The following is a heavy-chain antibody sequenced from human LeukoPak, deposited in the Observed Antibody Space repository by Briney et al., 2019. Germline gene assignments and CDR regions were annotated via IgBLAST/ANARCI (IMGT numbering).Heavy chain of an antibody. J-gene: IGHJ4*02. V-gene: IGHV4-34*01. CDR1: GGSFSGYY. CDR2: IKHSGST. Sequence: SETLSLTCAVYGGSFSGYYWSWIRQSPGKGLEWIGEIKHSGSTNYNPSLKSRVTISVDTSKNQFSLKLSSVTAADTAVYYCARGAAWIQLSLPYPDFDYWGQGTLVTVSS. CDR3: ARGAAWIQLSLPYPDFDY. D-gene: IGHD5-18*01.